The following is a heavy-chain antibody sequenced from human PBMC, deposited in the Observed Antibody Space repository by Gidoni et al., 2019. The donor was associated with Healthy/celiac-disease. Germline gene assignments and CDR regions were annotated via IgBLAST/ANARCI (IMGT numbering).Heavy chain of an antibody. V-gene: IGHV3-21*01. D-gene: IGHD5-12*01. CDR3: ARDDAPVEMATTHYYGMDV. CDR1: GFTFISSS. Sequence: EVQLVESGGGLVKPGGSLSLSCAASGFTFISSSMNWVRQAPGKGLEWVSSISSSSSYIYYADSVKGRFTISRDNAKNSLYLQMNSLRAEDTAVYYCARDDAPVEMATTHYYGMDVWGQGTTVTVSS. CDR2: ISSSSSYI. J-gene: IGHJ6*02.